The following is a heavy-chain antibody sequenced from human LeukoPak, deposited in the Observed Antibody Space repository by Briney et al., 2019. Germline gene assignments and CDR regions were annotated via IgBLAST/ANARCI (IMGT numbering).Heavy chain of an antibody. CDR3: ARVDREVWSGENFDY. J-gene: IGHJ4*02. V-gene: IGHV1-2*02. D-gene: IGHD3-3*01. CDR2: INPNSGGT. CDR1: GYTFTGYY. Sequence: ASVKVSCKASGYTFTGYYMHWVRQAPGQGLEWMGWINPNSGGTNYAQKFQGRVTMTRDTSISTAYMELSRLRSDDTAVYYCARVDREVWSGENFDYWGQGTLVTVSS.